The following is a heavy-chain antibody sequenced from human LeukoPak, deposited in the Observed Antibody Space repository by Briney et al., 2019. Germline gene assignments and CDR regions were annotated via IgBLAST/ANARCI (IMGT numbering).Heavy chain of an antibody. D-gene: IGHD3-10*01. Sequence: GGSLRLSCAASGFTFGDYWMSWVRQTPGKGLEWLANTKQDGSQKYYVDSVKGRFTISRDNAKNSLFLQMNSLRAEDTAVYYCASAGSAITDYWGQGTPVTVSS. V-gene: IGHV3-7*01. CDR3: ASAGSAITDY. CDR1: GFTFGDYW. CDR2: TKQDGSQK. J-gene: IGHJ4*02.